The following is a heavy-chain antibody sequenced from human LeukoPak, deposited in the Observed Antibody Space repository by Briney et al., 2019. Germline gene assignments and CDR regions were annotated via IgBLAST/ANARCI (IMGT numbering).Heavy chain of an antibody. D-gene: IGHD5-24*01. CDR1: GFTFSDSG. Sequence: QPGGSLRLSCAASGFTFSDSGMHWVRQASGKGLEWVGHVRSKANSYATAYAASVRGRFTISRDDSKNTAFLQMKSLKTDDTAVYYCTTVAMATTSGFDYWGQGTQVTVSS. J-gene: IGHJ4*02. CDR2: VRSKANSYAT. CDR3: TTVAMATTSGFDY. V-gene: IGHV3-73*01.